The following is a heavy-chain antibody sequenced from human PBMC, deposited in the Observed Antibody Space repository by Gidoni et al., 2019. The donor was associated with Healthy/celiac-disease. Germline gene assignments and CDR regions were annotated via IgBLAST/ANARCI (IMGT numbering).Heavy chain of an antibody. V-gene: IGHV3-23*01. D-gene: IGHD6-13*01. CDR2: ISGSGGST. CDR1: GFTFSSYA. J-gene: IGHJ6*02. CDR3: AQSIDSSSQLVGTFDYYYYYGMDV. Sequence: EVQLLESGGGLVQPGGSLRLSCAASGFTFSSYAMSWVRQAPGKGLAWVSAISGSGGSTYYADSVKGRFTISRDNSKNTLYLQMNSLRAEDTAVYYCAQSIDSSSQLVGTFDYYYYYGMDVWGQGTTVTASS.